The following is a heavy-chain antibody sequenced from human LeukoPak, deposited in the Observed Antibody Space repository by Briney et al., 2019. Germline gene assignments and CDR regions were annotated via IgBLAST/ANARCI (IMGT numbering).Heavy chain of an antibody. CDR3: ARELAVAGRDFDY. Sequence: SETLSLTCTVAGPSISSSCDEWGWIREPPGKGLEWNGSIDYSGSTYYNPSLKSPFTISVDTSKNQFSLKLSSVTAADTAVYYCARELAVAGRDFDYWGQGTLVTVSS. V-gene: IGHV4-39*01. CDR2: IDYSGST. D-gene: IGHD6-19*01. J-gene: IGHJ4*02. CDR1: GPSISSSCDE.